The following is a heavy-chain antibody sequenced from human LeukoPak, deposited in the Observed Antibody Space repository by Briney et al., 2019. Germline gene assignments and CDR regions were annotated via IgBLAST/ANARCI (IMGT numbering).Heavy chain of an antibody. CDR3: ARSEYSSSSVDYYYGMDV. D-gene: IGHD6-6*01. V-gene: IGHV5-51*01. Sequence: GESLQISCKGSGYSFTSYWIGWVRPMPGKGLEWMGIIYPGDSDTRYSPSFQGQVTISADKSISTAYLQWSSLKASDTAMYYCARSEYSSSSVDYYYGMDVWGQGTTVTVSS. CDR1: GYSFTSYW. J-gene: IGHJ6*02. CDR2: IYPGDSDT.